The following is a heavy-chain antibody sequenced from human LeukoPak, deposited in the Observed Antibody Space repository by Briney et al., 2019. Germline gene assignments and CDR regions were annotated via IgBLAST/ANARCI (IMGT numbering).Heavy chain of an antibody. CDR2: VSGSVAST. J-gene: IGHJ4*02. CDR1: GFTFSSYA. Sequence: GGSLRLSCAAAGFTFSSYAMSWVRQTPGKGLEWVASVSGSVASTYYADSVKGRFTISRDNSKNTLYLQMNSLRAEDTAAYYCAKGVDYDILAGFDYWGQGTLVTVSS. CDR3: AKGVDYDILAGFDY. V-gene: IGHV3-23*01. D-gene: IGHD3-9*01.